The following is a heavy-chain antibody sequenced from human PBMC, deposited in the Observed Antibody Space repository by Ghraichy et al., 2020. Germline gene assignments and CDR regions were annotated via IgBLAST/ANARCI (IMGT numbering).Heavy chain of an antibody. CDR1: GGSISSSSYY. Sequence: SETLSLTCTVSGGSISSSSYYWGWIRQPPGKGLEWIGSIYYSGSTYYNPSLKSRVTISVDTSKNQFSLKLSSVTAADTAVYYCARLYGDSYLGEYYFDYWGQGTLVTVSS. CDR3: ARLYGDSYLGEYYFDY. J-gene: IGHJ4*02. V-gene: IGHV4-39*01. D-gene: IGHD4-17*01. CDR2: IYYSGST.